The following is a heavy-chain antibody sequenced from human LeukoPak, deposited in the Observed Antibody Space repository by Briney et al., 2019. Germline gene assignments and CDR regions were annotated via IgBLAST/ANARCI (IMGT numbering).Heavy chain of an antibody. J-gene: IGHJ3*02. CDR2: IYSGCST. V-gene: IGHV3-53*03. D-gene: IGHD1-26*01. Sequence: GGSQRLSCAVSGFTVSRDYMSWVRHPPAKGLECVLVIYSGCSTNYPDSVKVRFTISRDDSKNTLHLQMNSLRVEDTALYYCARGQSYYEAFDIWGQGTMVTVSS. CDR3: ARGQSYYEAFDI. CDR1: GFTVSRDY.